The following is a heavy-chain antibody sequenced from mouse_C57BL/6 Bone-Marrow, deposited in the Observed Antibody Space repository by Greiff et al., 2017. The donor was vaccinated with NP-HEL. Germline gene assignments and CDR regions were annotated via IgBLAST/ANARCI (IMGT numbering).Heavy chain of an antibody. CDR1: GYTFTSYW. D-gene: IGHD2-4*01. V-gene: IGHV1-64*01. Sequence: QVQLQQPGAELVKPGASVKLSCKASGYTFTSYWMHWVKQRPGQGLEWIGMIQPNSGSTNYDEKFKSKATLTVDKSTSTAYMQLSSLTAEDTAVYYCARRLPGSYFDDWGKGTTLTVSS. CDR2: IQPNSGST. J-gene: IGHJ2*01. CDR3: ARRLPGSYFDD.